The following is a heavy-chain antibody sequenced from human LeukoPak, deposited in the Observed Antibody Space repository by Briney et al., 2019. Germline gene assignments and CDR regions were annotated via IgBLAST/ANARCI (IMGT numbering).Heavy chain of an antibody. J-gene: IGHJ4*02. Sequence: ASETLSLTCTVSGGPISTSSYYWSWIRQPPGKRLEWIGTVYYTGSTYYNPSLKSRVTISVDASKNQFSLKLSSVTAADTGVYYCAIRPGSGSRHFDYWGQGTLVTVSS. CDR2: VYYTGST. CDR3: AIRPGSGSRHFDY. V-gene: IGHV4-39*01. D-gene: IGHD3-10*01. CDR1: GGPISTSSYY.